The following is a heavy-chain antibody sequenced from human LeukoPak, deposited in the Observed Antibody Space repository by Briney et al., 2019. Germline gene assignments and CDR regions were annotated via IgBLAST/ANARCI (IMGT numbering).Heavy chain of an antibody. Sequence: GGSLRLSCVASGFTFSSYSMNWVRQAPGKGLEWVSSISSSSDYIYYADSVKGRFTISRDNAKNSLYLQMNSLRAEDTAVYYCARAAGYGSSDYWGQGTLVTVSS. D-gene: IGHD5-18*01. J-gene: IGHJ4*02. V-gene: IGHV3-21*01. CDR1: GFTFSSYS. CDR2: ISSSSDYI. CDR3: ARAAGYGSSDY.